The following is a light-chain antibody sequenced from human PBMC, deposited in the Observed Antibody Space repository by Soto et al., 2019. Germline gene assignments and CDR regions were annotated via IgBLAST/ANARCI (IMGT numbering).Light chain of an antibody. Sequence: QSVLTQPRSVSGSPGQSVTISCTGTSSDVGGYNYVSWYQQHPGKAPKLMIYDVSKRPSGVPDRLSGSKSGNTASLTISGLQAEDEADYYCCSYAGSSTLVFGGGTKVTVL. J-gene: IGLJ2*01. CDR2: DVS. CDR3: CSYAGSSTLV. V-gene: IGLV2-11*01. CDR1: SSDVGGYNY.